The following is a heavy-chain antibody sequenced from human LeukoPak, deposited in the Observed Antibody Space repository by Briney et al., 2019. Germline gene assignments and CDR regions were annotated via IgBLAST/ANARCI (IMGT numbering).Heavy chain of an antibody. V-gene: IGHV3-30*04. CDR1: GFTFSSYA. Sequence: PGGSLRLSCAASGFTFSSYAMHWVRQAPGKGLEWVAVISYDGSNKYYADSVKGRFTISRDNSKNTLYLQMNSLRAEDTAVYYCARGATSDYWGQGTLVTVSS. CDR3: ARGATSDY. J-gene: IGHJ4*02. CDR2: ISYDGSNK.